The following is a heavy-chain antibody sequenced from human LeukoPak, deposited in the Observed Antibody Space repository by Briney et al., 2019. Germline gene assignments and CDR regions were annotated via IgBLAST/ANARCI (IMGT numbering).Heavy chain of an antibody. J-gene: IGHJ4*02. D-gene: IGHD3-22*01. Sequence: GGSLRLSCAASGFTFDDYAMHWVRQAPGKGLEWVSGLSWSSGSIGYADSVKGRFTISRDNAKNSLYLQRNSLRTEDTALYYCAKASPEYYYDSSGYYWPVDYWGQGTLVTVSS. V-gene: IGHV3-9*01. CDR1: GFTFDDYA. CDR3: AKASPEYYYDSSGYYWPVDY. CDR2: LSWSSGSI.